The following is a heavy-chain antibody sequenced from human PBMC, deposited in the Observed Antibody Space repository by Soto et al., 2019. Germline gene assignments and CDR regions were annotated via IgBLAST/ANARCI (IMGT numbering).Heavy chain of an antibody. Sequence: QVQLQESGPGLVKPSQTLSLTCTVSGGSISSGGYYWSWIRQHPGKGLEWIGYIYYSGSTYYNPSLKSRVTISVDTSKNQFSLKLSSVTAADTAVYYCARGSITYYYDSSGYSPDPYYFDYWGQGTLVTVSS. CDR2: IYYSGST. CDR3: ARGSITYYYDSSGYSPDPYYFDY. V-gene: IGHV4-31*03. D-gene: IGHD3-22*01. J-gene: IGHJ4*02. CDR1: GGSISSGGYY.